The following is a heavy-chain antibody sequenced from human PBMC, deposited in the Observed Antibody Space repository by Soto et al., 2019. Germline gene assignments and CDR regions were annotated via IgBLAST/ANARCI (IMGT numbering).Heavy chain of an antibody. V-gene: IGHV4-31*03. Sequence: SQTRSRTCSLSAVCAISGGHYWNWIRQFPWKGLEWIGYIYHSGGGYYNPSLKARASMSLATPKNEFSLRFASVTAAYTAVYFCPRDPAATVDRYYFDCWGQGALVIVCS. CDR3: PRDPAATVDRYYFDC. D-gene: IGHD4-4*01. J-gene: IGHJ4*02. CDR1: AVCAISGGHY. CDR2: IYHSGGG.